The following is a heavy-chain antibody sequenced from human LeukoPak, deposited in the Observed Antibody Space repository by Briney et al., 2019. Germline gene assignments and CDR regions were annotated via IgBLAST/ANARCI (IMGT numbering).Heavy chain of an antibody. Sequence: GGSLRLSCVASGFTFSNYWMHWVRQVPGKGLVWVSRINGDGSSTTYADSVKGRFTISRDNTENTLHLQMNGLRAEDTAVYYCAKACQRLQLACMDVWGQGTTVTVSS. CDR3: AKACQRLQLACMDV. V-gene: IGHV3-74*01. CDR2: INGDGSST. J-gene: IGHJ6*02. D-gene: IGHD6-25*01. CDR1: GFTFSNYW.